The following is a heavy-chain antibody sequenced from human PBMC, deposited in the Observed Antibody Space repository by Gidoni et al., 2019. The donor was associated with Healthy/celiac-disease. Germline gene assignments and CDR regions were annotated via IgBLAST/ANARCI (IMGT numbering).Heavy chain of an antibody. Sequence: QVQLQESGPGLVKPSETLSLTCTVSGGSISSYYWSWIRQPPGKGLEWIGYLYYSGGTNYNPSLKSRVTISVDTSKNQFSLKLSSVTAADTAVYSCARVRLAAAGTALFDYWGQGTLVTVSS. CDR3: ARVRLAAAGTALFDY. V-gene: IGHV4-59*01. J-gene: IGHJ4*02. CDR1: GGSISSYY. CDR2: LYYSGGT. D-gene: IGHD6-13*01.